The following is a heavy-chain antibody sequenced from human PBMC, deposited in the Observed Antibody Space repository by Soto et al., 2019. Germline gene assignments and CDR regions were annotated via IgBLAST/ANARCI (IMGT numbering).Heavy chain of an antibody. CDR3: AGNRNAWFDF. Sequence: SGPTLVNPTQTLTLTCTFSGFSLSTSGVGVGWIRQPPGKALEWLALIYWDDDKRYSPSLKSRLTITKDTSKNQVVLTMTNMEPVDISTYYWAGNRNAWFDFWGQGTLVTVSS. J-gene: IGHJ5*01. V-gene: IGHV2-5*02. CDR1: GFSLSTSGVG. D-gene: IGHD1-1*01. CDR2: IYWDDDK.